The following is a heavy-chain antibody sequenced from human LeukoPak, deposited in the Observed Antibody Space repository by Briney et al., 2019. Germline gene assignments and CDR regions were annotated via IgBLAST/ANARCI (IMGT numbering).Heavy chain of an antibody. V-gene: IGHV3-21*01. CDR2: ISGRSSHV. J-gene: IGHJ1*01. CDR1: GFSFSDYD. CDR3: GRAFPPLRTSSAGDL. D-gene: IGHD3-16*01. Sequence: TPGGSLRLSCSASGFSFSDYDMNWVRQAPGKGLEWVSAISGRSSHVYYGESGKGRFTISRDNAKNSLYLQLDSLGVEDTAVYYCGRAFPPLRTSSAGDLWGQGTLVTVSS.